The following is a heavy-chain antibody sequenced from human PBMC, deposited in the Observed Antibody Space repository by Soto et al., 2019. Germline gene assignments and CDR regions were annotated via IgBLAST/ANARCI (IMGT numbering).Heavy chain of an antibody. CDR1: GGRFSSYA. CDR3: ARDRSSGWYNWFDP. Sequence: PAKVSCKACGGRFSSYAMSWVRQAPGQGLEWMGGIIPIFGTANYAQKFQGRVTITADESTSTAYMELSSLRSEDTAVYYCARDRSSGWYNWFDPWGQGTLLTVSS. CDR2: IIPIFGTA. J-gene: IGHJ5*02. V-gene: IGHV1-69*13. D-gene: IGHD6-19*01.